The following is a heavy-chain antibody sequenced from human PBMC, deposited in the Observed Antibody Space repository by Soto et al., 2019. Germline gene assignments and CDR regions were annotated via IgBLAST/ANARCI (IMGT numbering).Heavy chain of an antibody. V-gene: IGHV3-30*18. J-gene: IGHJ4*02. CDR3: AKDDYVVWSGYDTYYLDD. CDR2: ISYDGNNK. D-gene: IGHD3-3*01. Sequence: QVHLVESGGGVVQPGGSLRLSCAASGFTFSSYGMHWARQAPGKGLEWVAVISYDGNNKYYAESVKGRFTISRDNSKNTLLMQLAILGGEETAIYYCAKDDYVVWSGYDTYYLDDWGQGTLLTVSS. CDR1: GFTFSSYG.